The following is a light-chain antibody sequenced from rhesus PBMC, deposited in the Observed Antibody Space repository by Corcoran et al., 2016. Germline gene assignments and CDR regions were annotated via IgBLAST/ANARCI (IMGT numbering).Light chain of an antibody. Sequence: DIQLTQSPSSLSAFVGDRVTIYCRASQGISSYLAWYQQKPGKAPKLLIYDASNLQSGVPSRFRGSGSGTDFTLTSSSLHPDYFAVCYCQQRNIYPLTFGVRAKVEIQ. V-gene: IGKV1-38*01. CDR3: QQRNIYPLT. J-gene: IGKJ4*01. CDR2: DAS. CDR1: QGISSY.